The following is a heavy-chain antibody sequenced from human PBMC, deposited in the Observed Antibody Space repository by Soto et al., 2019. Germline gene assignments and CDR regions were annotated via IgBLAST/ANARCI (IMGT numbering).Heavy chain of an antibody. CDR3: TTSLEWFGELGFDP. CDR2: IKSKTDGGTT. Sequence: GGSLRLSCAASGFTFSNAWMNWVRQAPGKGLEWVGRIKSKTDGGTTDYAAPVKGRFTISRDDSKNTLYLQMNSLKTEDTAVYYCTTSLEWFGELGFDPWGQGTLVTVSS. D-gene: IGHD3-10*01. CDR1: GFTFSNAW. V-gene: IGHV3-15*07. J-gene: IGHJ5*02.